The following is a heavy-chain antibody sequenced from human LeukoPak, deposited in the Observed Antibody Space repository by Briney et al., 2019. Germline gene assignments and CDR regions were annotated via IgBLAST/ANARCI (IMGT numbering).Heavy chain of an antibody. CDR2: ISGSGGST. CDR1: GFTFSSYA. Sequence: GGSLGLSCAASGFTFSSYAMSWVRQAPGKGLEWVSAISGSGGSTYYADSVKGRFTISRDNSKNTLYLQMNSLRAEDTAVYYCAKGCYYDSSGYYYYMDVWGKGTTVTVSS. CDR3: AKGCYYDSSGYYYYMDV. J-gene: IGHJ6*03. D-gene: IGHD3-22*01. V-gene: IGHV3-23*01.